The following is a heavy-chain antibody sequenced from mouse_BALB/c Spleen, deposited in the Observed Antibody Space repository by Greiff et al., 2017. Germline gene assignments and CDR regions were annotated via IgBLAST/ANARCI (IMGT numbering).Heavy chain of an antibody. CDR2: IYPGNSDT. D-gene: IGHD2-14*01. V-gene: IGHV1-5*01. CDR1: GYTFTSYW. CDR3: ARNYRYGWYFDV. J-gene: IGHJ1*01. Sequence: VQLQQSGTVLARPGASVKMSCKASGYTFTSYWMHWVNQRPGQGLEWIGAIYPGNSDTSYNQKFKGKAKLTAVTSTSTAYMELSSLTNEDSAVYYCARNYRYGWYFDVWGAGTTVTVSS.